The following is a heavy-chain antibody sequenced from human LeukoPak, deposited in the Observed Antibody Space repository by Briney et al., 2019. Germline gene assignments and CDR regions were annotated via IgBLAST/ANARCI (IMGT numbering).Heavy chain of an antibody. CDR2: INPNGITT. CDR1: GFIFRNYW. D-gene: IGHD1-26*01. Sequence: GSLGLSCAASGFIFRNYWMHWVRQAPGKGLVWVARINPNGITTTYTDSVKGRFTISRDNSKKTLYLQMNSLRAEDTAVYYCTRGGAGYPFDYWGQGTLVTVSS. CDR3: TRGGAGYPFDY. V-gene: IGHV3-74*01. J-gene: IGHJ4*02.